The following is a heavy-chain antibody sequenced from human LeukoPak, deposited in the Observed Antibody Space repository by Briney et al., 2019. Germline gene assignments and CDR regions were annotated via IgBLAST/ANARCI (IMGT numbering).Heavy chain of an antibody. CDR2: INAGNGNT. D-gene: IGHD4-17*01. V-gene: IGHV1-3*01. CDR1: GYTFTSYA. J-gene: IGHJ4*02. CDR3: ASDSGEGGSFDY. Sequence: ASVKVSCKASGYTFTSYAMHWVRQAPGQRLEWMGWINAGNGNTKYSQKFQGRVTITRDTSASTAYMELSSLRSEDTAVYYCASDSGEGGSFDYWGQGTLVTVSS.